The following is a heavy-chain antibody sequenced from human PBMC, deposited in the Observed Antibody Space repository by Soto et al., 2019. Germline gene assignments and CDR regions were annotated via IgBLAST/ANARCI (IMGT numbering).Heavy chain of an antibody. Sequence: QVQLQESGPGLVKPSQTLSLTCTVSGGSITSGGFYWSWVRQHPGKGLEWIGYIYHSGSTNIYDTGSTYYHPSPKSRVIISADPSQNPVSLRLSFVTAADTAVYYCARNGYTYGMDVWGQGATVTVS. CDR2: IYHSGSTNIYDTGST. V-gene: IGHV4-31*03. D-gene: IGHD5-18*01. CDR3: ARNGYTYGMDV. CDR1: GGSITSGGFY. J-gene: IGHJ6*02.